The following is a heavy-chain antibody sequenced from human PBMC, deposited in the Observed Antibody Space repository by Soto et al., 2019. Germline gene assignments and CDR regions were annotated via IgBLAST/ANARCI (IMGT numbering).Heavy chain of an antibody. Sequence: PGESLKISCKGSGYSFTSYWISWVRQMPGKGLEWMGRIDPSDSYTNYSPSFQGHVTISADKSISTAYLQWSSLKASDTTMYYCASIAAAGTESYYYGMDVWGQGTTVTVSS. D-gene: IGHD6-13*01. V-gene: IGHV5-10-1*01. CDR2: IDPSDSYT. CDR1: GYSFTSYW. CDR3: ASIAAAGTESYYYGMDV. J-gene: IGHJ6*02.